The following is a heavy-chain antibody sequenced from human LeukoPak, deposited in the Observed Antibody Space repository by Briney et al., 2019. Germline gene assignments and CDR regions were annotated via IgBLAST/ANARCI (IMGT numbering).Heavy chain of an antibody. CDR1: GGSFSGYY. CDR3: ARGRVPATSVTSY. V-gene: IGHV4-34*01. Sequence: PSETLSLTCAVYGGSFSGYYWSWIRQPPGKGLEWIGEINHSGSTNYNPSLKSRVTISTDTSMNYFFLRLNSVTAADTAIYYCARGRVPATSVTSYWGQGTLVTVSS. J-gene: IGHJ4*02. D-gene: IGHD2-15*01. CDR2: INHSGST.